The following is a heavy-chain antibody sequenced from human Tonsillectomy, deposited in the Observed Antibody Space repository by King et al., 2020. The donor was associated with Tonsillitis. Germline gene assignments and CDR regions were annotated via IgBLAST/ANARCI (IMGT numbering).Heavy chain of an antibody. Sequence: QVQLVESGGGVVQPGVSLRLSCGAFGFTFSHYGMHWVRQAPGKGLEWVAFIRYDGSNQYYADSVKGRFTISRDNSKNTLYLQMSSLTAEDTAVYSCAKCKGSSRCPEGDAFDIWGQGTMVTVSS. CDR1: GFTFSHYG. CDR3: AKCKGSSRCPEGDAFDI. J-gene: IGHJ3*02. V-gene: IGHV3-30*02. CDR2: IRYDGSNQ. D-gene: IGHD6-13*01.